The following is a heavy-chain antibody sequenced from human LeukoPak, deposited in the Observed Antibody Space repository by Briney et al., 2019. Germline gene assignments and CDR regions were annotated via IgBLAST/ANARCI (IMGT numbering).Heavy chain of an antibody. CDR2: INAGNGNT. J-gene: IGHJ4*02. Sequence: ASVKVSCKASGYTFTSYAMHWVRQAPGQRLEWMGWINAGNGNTKYLQKFQGRVTITRDTSASTAYMELSSLRSEDTAVYYCARGASYYDSMTHWGQGTLVTVSS. CDR3: ARGASYYDSMTH. CDR1: GYTFTSYA. D-gene: IGHD3-22*01. V-gene: IGHV1-3*01.